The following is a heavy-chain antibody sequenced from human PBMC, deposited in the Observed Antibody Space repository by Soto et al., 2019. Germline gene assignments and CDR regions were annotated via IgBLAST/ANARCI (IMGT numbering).Heavy chain of an antibody. Sequence: SETLSLTCTVSGGSISSSSYYWGWIRQPPGKGLEWIGSIYYSGSTYYNPSLKSRVTISVDTSKNQFSLKLSSVTAADTGVYYCARYSAASGTYYFDYWGQGTLVTVS. CDR2: IYYSGST. CDR3: ARYSAASGTYYFDY. CDR1: GGSISSSSYY. D-gene: IGHD6-13*01. J-gene: IGHJ4*01. V-gene: IGHV4-39*01.